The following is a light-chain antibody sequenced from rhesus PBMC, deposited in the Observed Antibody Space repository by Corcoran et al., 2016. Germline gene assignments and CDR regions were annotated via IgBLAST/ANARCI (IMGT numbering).Light chain of an antibody. CDR3: QQHNSTPRT. J-gene: IGKJ1*01. CDR1: QGISNW. Sequence: DIQMTQSPSSLSASVGDRVTITCRASQGISNWLAWYQQKPGKAPKLLIYKASTLQSGVPSRFSGIGAGTEFTLTISSLQPEDVATYYCQQHNSTPRTFGQGTKVEIK. CDR2: KAS. V-gene: IGKV1-21*01.